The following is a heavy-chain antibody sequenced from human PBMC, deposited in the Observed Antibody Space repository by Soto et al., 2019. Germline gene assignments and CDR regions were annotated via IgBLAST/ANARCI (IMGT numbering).Heavy chain of an antibody. CDR1: GYTFTGYY. Sequence: ASVKVSCKASGYTFTGYYMHWVRQAPGQGLEWMGWITPNSGGTNYAQKFQGRVTMTRDTSISTAYMELSRLRSDDTAVYCCASGRSVRGVIRNLDYWGQGTLVTVSS. CDR2: ITPNSGGT. CDR3: ASGRSVRGVIRNLDY. V-gene: IGHV1-2*02. D-gene: IGHD3-10*01. J-gene: IGHJ4*02.